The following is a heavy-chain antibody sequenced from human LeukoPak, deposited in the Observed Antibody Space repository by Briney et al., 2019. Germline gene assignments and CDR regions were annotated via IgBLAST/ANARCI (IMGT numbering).Heavy chain of an antibody. Sequence: GGSLRLSCAASGFTFSSYAMSWVRQAPGKGLEWVSAISGSGGSTYYADSVKGRFTISRDYSKNTLYLQMNSLRAEDTAVYYCARDYYDSSGYLGYWGQGTLVTVSS. D-gene: IGHD3-22*01. J-gene: IGHJ4*02. CDR1: GFTFSSYA. CDR2: ISGSGGST. V-gene: IGHV3-23*01. CDR3: ARDYYDSSGYLGY.